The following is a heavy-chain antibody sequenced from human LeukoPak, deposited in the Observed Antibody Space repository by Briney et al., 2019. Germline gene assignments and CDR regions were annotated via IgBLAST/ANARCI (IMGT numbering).Heavy chain of an antibody. CDR1: GVSISSHY. D-gene: IGHD3-10*01. CDR3: ARYYYGSGTYQEFDY. J-gene: IGHJ4*02. CDR2: IYYSGST. Sequence: SETLSLTCTVSGVSISSHYWNWIRQPPGKGLEWIGYIYYSGSTKYNPSLKSRVTLSVDTSKNQFSLKLSSVTAADTAVYYCARYYYGSGTYQEFDYWGQGTLVTVSS. V-gene: IGHV4-59*11.